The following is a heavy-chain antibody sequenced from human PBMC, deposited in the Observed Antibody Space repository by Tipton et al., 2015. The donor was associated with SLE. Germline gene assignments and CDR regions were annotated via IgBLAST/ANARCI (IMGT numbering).Heavy chain of an antibody. CDR2: VSGYNGNT. D-gene: IGHD3-10*02. CDR1: GYAFNNNG. V-gene: IGHV1-18*01. J-gene: IGHJ4*02. CDR3: ARHVLGTHGALDY. Sequence: QLVQSGVEVKKPGASVKVSCKASGYAFNNNGIIWVRQAPGQGLEWMGWVSGYNGNTNYAQKFQGRITMTTDTSTSTAYMELRSLRSDDTAVYYCARHVLGTHGALDYWGQGTLVTVSS.